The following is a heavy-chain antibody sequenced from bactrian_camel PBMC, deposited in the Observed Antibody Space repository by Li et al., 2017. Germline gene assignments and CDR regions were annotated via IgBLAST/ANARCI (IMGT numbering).Heavy chain of an antibody. CDR1: EEFWRYD. J-gene: IGHJ4*01. CDR2: INGGGERT. CDR3: AAHATYSGGYYTPFLSSNLRY. D-gene: IGHD2*01. Sequence: QLVESGGGLVQPGGSLTLSCAASEEFWRYDMNWVRQAPGKGLEWVSGINGGGERTYYGDSVKGRFTISRDNAKNTLYLHMNNLKPDDTAMYYCAAHATYSGGYYTPFLSSNLRYWGQGTQVTVS. V-gene: IGHV3S40*01.